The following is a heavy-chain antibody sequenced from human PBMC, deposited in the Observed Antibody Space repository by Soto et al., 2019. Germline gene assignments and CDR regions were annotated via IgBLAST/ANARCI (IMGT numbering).Heavy chain of an antibody. D-gene: IGHD3-3*01. J-gene: IGHJ4*02. CDR1: GFTFSSYS. Sequence: GGSLRLSCAASGFTFSSYSMNWVRQAPGKGLEWGSYISSSSSTIYYADSVKGRFTISRDNAKNSLYLQMNSVRDEDTAVYYCARDRRECEPTYFDYWGQGTLVTVSS. CDR3: ARDRRECEPTYFDY. V-gene: IGHV3-48*02. CDR2: ISSSSSTI.